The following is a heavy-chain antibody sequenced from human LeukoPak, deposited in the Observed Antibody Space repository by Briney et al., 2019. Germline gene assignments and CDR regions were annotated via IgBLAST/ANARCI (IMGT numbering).Heavy chain of an antibody. D-gene: IGHD5-12*01. Sequence: KASETLSLTCTVSGGSISSYYWSWIRQPPGKGLEWIGYIYYSGSTNYNPSLKSRVTISVDTSKNQFSLKLSSVTAADTAVYYCASFHSGYDNGNWFDPWGQGTLVTVSS. J-gene: IGHJ5*02. CDR1: GGSISSYY. V-gene: IGHV4-59*01. CDR3: ASFHSGYDNGNWFDP. CDR2: IYYSGST.